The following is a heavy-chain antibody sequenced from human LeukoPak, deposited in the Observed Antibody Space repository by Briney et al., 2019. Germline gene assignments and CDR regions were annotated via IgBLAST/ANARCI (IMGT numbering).Heavy chain of an antibody. CDR2: IYYSGST. CDR1: GGSVISRSYY. CDR3: ARGNIVVVPAAIKKYNWFDP. Sequence: ASETLSLTCTVSGGSVISRSYYWAWIRQPPGKGLEWIGNIYYSGSTYYNPSLKSRVAISIDTSKNQFSLKLSSVTAADTAVYYCARGNIVVVPAAIKKYNWFDPWGQGTLVTVSS. V-gene: IGHV4-39*07. J-gene: IGHJ5*02. D-gene: IGHD2-2*01.